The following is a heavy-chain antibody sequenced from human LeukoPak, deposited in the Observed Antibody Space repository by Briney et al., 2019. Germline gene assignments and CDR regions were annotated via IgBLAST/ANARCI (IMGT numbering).Heavy chain of an antibody. D-gene: IGHD6-19*01. J-gene: IGHJ5*02. CDR1: GFTFSSYS. Sequence: GSLRLSCAASGFTFSSYSMNWVRQAPGKVLEWVSYISSGSSAIYYADSVKGRFTISRDNAKNSLFLQLNSLRDEDTAVYYCARVVAGIDWFDPWGQGTLVTVSS. CDR2: ISSGSSAI. V-gene: IGHV3-48*02. CDR3: ARVVAGIDWFDP.